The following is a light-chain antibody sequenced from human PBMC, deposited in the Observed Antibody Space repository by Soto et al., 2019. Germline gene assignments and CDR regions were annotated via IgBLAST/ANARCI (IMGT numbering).Light chain of an antibody. CDR3: QQRSNWPPGSLT. CDR1: QSVSSY. CDR2: DAS. V-gene: IGKV3-11*01. J-gene: IGKJ4*01. Sequence: EIVLTQSPATLSLSPGERATLSCRASQSVSSYLAWYQQKPGQAPRLFIYDASNRATGIPARFSGSGSGTDFTLTISSLEPEDFAVYYCQQRSNWPPGSLTFGGGTKVDIK.